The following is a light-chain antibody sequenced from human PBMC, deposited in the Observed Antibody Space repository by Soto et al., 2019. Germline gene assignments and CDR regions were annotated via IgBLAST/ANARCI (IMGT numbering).Light chain of an antibody. CDR2: AAS. CDR3: QKYNGAPPFT. J-gene: IGKJ3*01. CDR1: QGISNY. V-gene: IGKV1-27*01. Sequence: DIQMTQSPSSLSASVGDRVTITCRASQGISNYLAWYQQKPGKVPKLLMYAASTLHSGVPSRFSGSGSGTDFRLTINGLQPEDFATYYCQKYNGAPPFTFGPGTRVEIK.